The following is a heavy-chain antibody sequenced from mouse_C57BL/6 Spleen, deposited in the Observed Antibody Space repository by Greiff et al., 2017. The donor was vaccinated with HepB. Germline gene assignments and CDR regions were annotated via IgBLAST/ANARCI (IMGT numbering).Heavy chain of an antibody. CDR1: GFSFNTYA. Sequence: EVQVVESGGGLVQPKGSLKLSCAASGFSFNTYAMNWVRQAPGKGLEWVARIRSKSNNYATYYADSVKDRFTISRDDSESMLYLQMNNLKTEDTAMYYCVRHDYYGSSHHAMDYWGQGTSVTVSS. CDR2: IRSKSNNYAT. D-gene: IGHD1-1*01. V-gene: IGHV10-1*01. J-gene: IGHJ4*01. CDR3: VRHDYYGSSHHAMDY.